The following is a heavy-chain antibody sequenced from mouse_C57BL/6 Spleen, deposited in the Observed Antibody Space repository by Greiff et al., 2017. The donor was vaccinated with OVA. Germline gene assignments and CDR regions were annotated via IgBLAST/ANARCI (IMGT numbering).Heavy chain of an antibody. J-gene: IGHJ4*01. CDR1: GFTFSDYG. D-gene: IGHD1-1*01. Sequence: DVHLVESGGGLVKPGGSLKLSCAASGFTFSDYGMHWVRQAPEKGLEWVAYISSGSSTIYYADTVKGRFTISRDNAKNTLFLQMTSLRSEGTAMYYCARRYYGSHYYAMDYWGQGTSVTVSS. V-gene: IGHV5-17*01. CDR2: ISSGSSTI. CDR3: ARRYYGSHYYAMDY.